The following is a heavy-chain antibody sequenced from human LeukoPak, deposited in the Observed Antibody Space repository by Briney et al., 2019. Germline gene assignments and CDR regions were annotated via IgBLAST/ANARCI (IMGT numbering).Heavy chain of an antibody. CDR2: ISGSGGST. CDR3: ARACIAAAGNYFDY. D-gene: IGHD6-13*01. V-gene: IGHV3-23*01. Sequence: GGSLRLSCPASGFTFSSYAMSWVRQAPGKGLEWVSAISGSGGSTYYADSVKGRFTISRDNSKNTLYLQMNSLRAEDTAAYYCARACIAAAGNYFDYWGQGTLVTVSS. J-gene: IGHJ4*02. CDR1: GFTFSSYA.